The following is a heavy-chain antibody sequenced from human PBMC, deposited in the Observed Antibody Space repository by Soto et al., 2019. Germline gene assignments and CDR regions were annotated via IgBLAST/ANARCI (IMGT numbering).Heavy chain of an antibody. J-gene: IGHJ4*02. Sequence: EVQLVESGGGLVQPGRSLRLSCAASGFTFDDYAMHWVRQAPGKGPEWVSGISWNSGSIGYADSVKGRFTISRDNAKNSLYLQMNSLRAEDTALYYCAKTRGCSGGSCLKDYYFDYWGQGTLVTVSS. D-gene: IGHD2-15*01. CDR2: ISWNSGSI. CDR1: GFTFDDYA. V-gene: IGHV3-9*01. CDR3: AKTRGCSGGSCLKDYYFDY.